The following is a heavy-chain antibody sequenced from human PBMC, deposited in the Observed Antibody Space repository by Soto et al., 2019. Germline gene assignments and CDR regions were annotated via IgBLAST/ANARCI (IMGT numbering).Heavy chain of an antibody. J-gene: IGHJ5*02. CDR1: GSRFTGSW. D-gene: IGHD3-9*01. CDR3: ARHNPHRKTRDFNRVNGLEP. V-gene: IGHV5-10-1*01. Sequence: PGGSPEISCQGSGSRFTGSWITWVRQMPGKGLEWMGKIDPSDSYTDYSPSFQGHVTIPADQSISTAYLQWSSLKASDTAVYYCARHNPHRKTRDFNRVNGLEPWRQGTLV. CDR2: IDPSDSYT.